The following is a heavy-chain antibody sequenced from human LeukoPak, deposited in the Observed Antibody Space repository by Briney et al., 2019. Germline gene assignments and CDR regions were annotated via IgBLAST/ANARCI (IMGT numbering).Heavy chain of an antibody. Sequence: PGRSLTLSCAASGFTFSSNGMHWVRQAPGKGLEWVAVIWTDGSAKYYADSVKGRFTISRDNSKNTLYLQMNSLRAEDTAVYYCARARGYDFYSDYWGQGTLVTVSS. CDR2: IWTDGSAK. J-gene: IGHJ4*02. D-gene: IGHD3-3*01. CDR3: ARARGYDFYSDY. CDR1: GFTFSSNG. V-gene: IGHV3-33*01.